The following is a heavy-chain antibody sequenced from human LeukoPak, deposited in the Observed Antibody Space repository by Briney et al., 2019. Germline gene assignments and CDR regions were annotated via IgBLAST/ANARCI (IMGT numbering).Heavy chain of an antibody. CDR3: ARDKLAYCGGDCYPDA. CDR1: GFTFSSYG. CDR2: ISSGSTYI. D-gene: IGHD2-21*02. Sequence: GGSLRLSCAVSGFTFSSYGMNWVRQATGRGLEWVSSISSGSTYIYYAGSVKGRFTISRDNGKNSLYLQMNSLRAEDTAVYYCARDKLAYCGGDCYPDAWGQGTLVTVSS. V-gene: IGHV3-21*01. J-gene: IGHJ5*02.